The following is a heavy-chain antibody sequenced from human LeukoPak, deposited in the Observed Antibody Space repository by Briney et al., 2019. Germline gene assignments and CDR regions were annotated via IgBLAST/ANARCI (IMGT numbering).Heavy chain of an antibody. J-gene: IGHJ4*02. D-gene: IGHD1-14*01. CDR2: IYYSGST. Sequence: SETLSLTCTVSGGSISSSSYYWGWIRQPPGKGLEWIGSIYYSGSTYYNPSLKSRVTISVDTSKNQFSLRLSSVTAADTAVYYCAGDGSPYFDYWGQGTLVTVSS. CDR3: AGDGSPYFDY. CDR1: GGSISSSSYY. V-gene: IGHV4-39*07.